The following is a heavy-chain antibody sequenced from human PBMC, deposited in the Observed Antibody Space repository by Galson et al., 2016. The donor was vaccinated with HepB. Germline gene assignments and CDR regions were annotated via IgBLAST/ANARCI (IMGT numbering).Heavy chain of an antibody. CDR3: AREESAGRDYYHAVDV. CDR2: IYYYGST. D-gene: IGHD4/OR15-4a*01. CDR1: GGSISRGDYY. Sequence: LSLTCTVSGGSISRGDYYWSWIRQHPGKGLEWIGYIYYYGSTYYSPSLRSRVTLSVDTSKNQFSLKLTSVTAADTAVYYCAREESAGRDYYHAVDVWGQGTTVTVSS. V-gene: IGHV4-31*03. J-gene: IGHJ6*02.